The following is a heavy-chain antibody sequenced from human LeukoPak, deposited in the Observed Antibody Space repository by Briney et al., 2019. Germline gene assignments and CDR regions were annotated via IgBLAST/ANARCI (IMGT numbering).Heavy chain of an antibody. D-gene: IGHD1-7*01. V-gene: IGHV3-30*02. Sequence: PGGSLRLSCAASGFTFSSYGMHWVRQAPGKGLEWVAFIRYDGSNKYYADSVKGRFTISRDNSKNTLYLQMNSLRAEDTAVYYCATVRPGNYHFDFWGQGTLLTVSS. CDR3: ATVRPGNYHFDF. J-gene: IGHJ4*02. CDR2: IRYDGSNK. CDR1: GFTFSSYG.